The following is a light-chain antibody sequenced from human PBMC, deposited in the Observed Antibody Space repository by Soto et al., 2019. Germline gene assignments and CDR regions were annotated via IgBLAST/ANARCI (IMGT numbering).Light chain of an antibody. V-gene: IGLV2-14*03. J-gene: IGLJ1*01. CDR1: SSDVGGYNY. Sequence: QSVLTQPASVSGSPGQSITISCTGTSSDVGGYNYVSWYQQHPGNAPKLIIHDVSNRPSGVSHRFSASKSDNTASLTISGLQAEDEADYYCSSFTSSTTYVFGTGTKGTV. CDR2: DVS. CDR3: SSFTSSTTYV.